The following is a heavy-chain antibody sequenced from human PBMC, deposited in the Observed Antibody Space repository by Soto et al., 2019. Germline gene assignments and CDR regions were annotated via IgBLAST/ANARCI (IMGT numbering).Heavy chain of an antibody. D-gene: IGHD2-15*01. Sequence: EVQLLESGGGLVQPGGALRLSCAASGFTFSSHAMSWVRPAPGKGLEWISSISAGSEGAYYADSVKGRFTISRDNSNTTLYLQMNSLRAEDTSVYYCARDLWWYLHWGQGTLVTVSS. J-gene: IGHJ4*02. CDR3: ARDLWWYLH. CDR2: ISAGSEGA. V-gene: IGHV3-23*01. CDR1: GFTFSSHA.